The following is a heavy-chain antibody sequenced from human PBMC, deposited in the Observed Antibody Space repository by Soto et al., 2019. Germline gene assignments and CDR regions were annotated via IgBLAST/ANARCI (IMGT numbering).Heavy chain of an antibody. CDR3: ARPLEQHQLGFGMDV. Sequence: QVHLVQSGGGVVQPGGSLRLSCAASGFTFSSYGMHWVRQAPGKGLEWVAVIWYDGSKIYYADSVKGRFTISRDNSKSTLYLQMNSLGAEDTAVYYCARPLEQHQLGFGMDVWGQGSPVTVSS. CDR2: IWYDGSKI. CDR1: GFTFSSYG. D-gene: IGHD6-13*01. V-gene: IGHV3-33*01. J-gene: IGHJ6*01.